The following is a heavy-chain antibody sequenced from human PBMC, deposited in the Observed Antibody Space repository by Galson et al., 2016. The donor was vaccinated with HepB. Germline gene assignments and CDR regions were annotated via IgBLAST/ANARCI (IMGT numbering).Heavy chain of an antibody. Sequence: ETLSLTCTVSGGSISSYYWSWIRQPPGKGLEWIGFIYYSGSTNYNPSLKSRVTITVDTSKNQLSLMLSSVTAADAAVYYCARVPPDTASGFFDLWGRGTLVTVSS. CDR1: GGSISSYY. J-gene: IGHJ2*01. CDR2: IYYSGST. D-gene: IGHD5-18*01. CDR3: ARVPPDTASGFFDL. V-gene: IGHV4-59*01.